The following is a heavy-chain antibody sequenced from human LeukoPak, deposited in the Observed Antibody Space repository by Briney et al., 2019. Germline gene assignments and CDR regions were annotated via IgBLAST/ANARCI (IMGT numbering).Heavy chain of an antibody. J-gene: IGHJ4*02. CDR1: GFTFSSYA. CDR3: ARALTSSWFSFDY. V-gene: IGHV3-66*01. D-gene: IGHD6-13*01. CDR2: IYSSGNT. Sequence: GGSLRLSCAASGFTFSSYAMNWVRQAPGKGLEWVSVIYSSGNTYYADSVKGRFTISRDNAKNSLYLQMYSLRVEDTALYYCARALTSSWFSFDYWGQGTLVTVSS.